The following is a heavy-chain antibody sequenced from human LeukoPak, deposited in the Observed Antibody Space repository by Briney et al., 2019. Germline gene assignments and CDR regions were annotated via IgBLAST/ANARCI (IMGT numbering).Heavy chain of an antibody. Sequence: PSETLSLTCTVSGGSISSGGYYWSWIRQHPGKGLEWIGYIYYSGSTYYNPSLKSRVTISVDTSKNQFSLKLSSVTAADTAVYYCARVPIGFAVQLERRGDYWGQGTLVTVSS. CDR2: IYYSGST. CDR1: GGSISSGGYY. V-gene: IGHV4-31*03. J-gene: IGHJ4*02. D-gene: IGHD1-1*01. CDR3: ARVPIGFAVQLERRGDY.